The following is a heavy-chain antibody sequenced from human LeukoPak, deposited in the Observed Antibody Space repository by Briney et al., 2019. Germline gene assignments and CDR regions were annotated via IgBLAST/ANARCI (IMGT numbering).Heavy chain of an antibody. CDR3: ARVRTLYSSYYYGMDV. CDR1: GFTFSSYA. J-gene: IGHJ6*02. V-gene: IGHV3-30-3*01. Sequence: GSLILSCAASGFTFSSYAMHWVRQAPGKGLEWVAVISYDGSNKYYADSVKGRFTISRDNSKNTLYLQMNSLRAEDTAVYYCARVRTLYSSYYYGMDVWGQGTTVTVSS. D-gene: IGHD6-13*01. CDR2: ISYDGSNK.